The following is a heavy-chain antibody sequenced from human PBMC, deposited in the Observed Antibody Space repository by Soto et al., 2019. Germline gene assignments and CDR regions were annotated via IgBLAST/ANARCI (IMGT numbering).Heavy chain of an antibody. CDR1: GGSISSGGYY. J-gene: IGHJ5*02. CDR2: IYYSGST. D-gene: IGHD3-10*01. Sequence: QVQLQESGPGLVKPSQTLSLTCSASGGSISSGGYYWSWIRQHPGKGLEWIGYIYYSGSTYYNPSLKSRVTISVDTSKNQFSLKLSSVTAADTAVYYCARSPRDAYYGSGSPRGHWFDPWGQGTLVTVSS. V-gene: IGHV4-31*03. CDR3: ARSPRDAYYGSGSPRGHWFDP.